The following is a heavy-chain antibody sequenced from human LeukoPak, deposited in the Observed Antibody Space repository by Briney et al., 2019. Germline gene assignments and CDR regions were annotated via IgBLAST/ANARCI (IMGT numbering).Heavy chain of an antibody. Sequence: PSETLSLTCTVSGGSISSYYWSWIRQPAGKGLEWIGRIYTSGSTNYNPSLKSRVTMSVDTSKNQFSLKLSSVTAADTAVYYCARDSSVTVGWFGEGSLRHYFDYWGQGTLVTVSS. D-gene: IGHD3-10*01. CDR3: ARDSSVTVGWFGEGSLRHYFDY. CDR1: GGSISSYY. J-gene: IGHJ4*02. V-gene: IGHV4-4*07. CDR2: IYTSGST.